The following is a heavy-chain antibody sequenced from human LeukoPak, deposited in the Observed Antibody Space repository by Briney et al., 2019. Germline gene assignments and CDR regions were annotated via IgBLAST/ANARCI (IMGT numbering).Heavy chain of an antibody. D-gene: IGHD3-10*01. Sequence: GGSLRLSCAASGFTFSSYAMSWVRQAPGKGLEWVSAISGSGGSTYYADSVKGRFTISRDNSKNTLYLQMNSLRAGDTAVYYCAKENYGSGSYNNWFDPWGQGTLVTVSS. CDR1: GFTFSSYA. J-gene: IGHJ5*02. CDR3: AKENYGSGSYNNWFDP. V-gene: IGHV3-23*01. CDR2: ISGSGGST.